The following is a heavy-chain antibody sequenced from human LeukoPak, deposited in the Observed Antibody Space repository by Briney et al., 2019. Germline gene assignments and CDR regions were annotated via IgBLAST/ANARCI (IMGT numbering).Heavy chain of an antibody. J-gene: IGHJ4*02. CDR1: GGSISINSYY. Sequence: SETLSLTCSVSGGSISINSYYWDWIRQSPGKALEWLGSLYFRGNTYCNPSLKSRVSISVDTSKNQFSLKLSSVTAADTAVYYCASGRIAVAGIGNYWGQGTLVTVSS. D-gene: IGHD6-19*01. V-gene: IGHV4-39*07. CDR2: LYFRGNT. CDR3: ASGRIAVAGIGNY.